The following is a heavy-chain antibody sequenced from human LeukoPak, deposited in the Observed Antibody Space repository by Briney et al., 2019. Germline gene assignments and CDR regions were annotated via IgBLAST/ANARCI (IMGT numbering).Heavy chain of an antibody. CDR3: ARESGGNTMAGNY. V-gene: IGHV1-18*04. CDR2: ISTCTGDT. Sequence: ASVKVSCMASGYTFTSRGIIWVGQAPGQGLEWLGWISTCTGDTNYAQTLQGRVTITTDTPTATAYMELRSLTSDDTAVYYCARESGGNTMAGNYGGQVTLVTVSS. D-gene: IGHD2-15*01. CDR1: GYTFTSRG. J-gene: IGHJ4*02.